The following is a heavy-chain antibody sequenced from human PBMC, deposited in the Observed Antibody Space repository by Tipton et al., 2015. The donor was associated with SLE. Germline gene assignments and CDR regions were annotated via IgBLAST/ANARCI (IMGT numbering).Heavy chain of an antibody. CDR2: ISGRSNFI. J-gene: IGHJ3*02. D-gene: IGHD1-1*01. V-gene: IGHV3-21*03. Sequence: AVSGFAFSNYAMNWVRQTPGKGLEWVSSISGRSNFIYYSYSVKGRFTISRDSGRSSVFLQMNSLRAEDSGVYYCARDGRTGTTEWDAFDIWGQGTVVTVSS. CDR1: GFAFSNYA. CDR3: ARDGRTGTTEWDAFDI.